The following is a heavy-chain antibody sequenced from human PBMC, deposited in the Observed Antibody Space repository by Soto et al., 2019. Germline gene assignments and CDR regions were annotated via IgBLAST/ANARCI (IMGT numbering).Heavy chain of an antibody. V-gene: IGHV3-30*18. D-gene: IGHD6-19*01. Sequence: QVQLVESGGGVVQPGRSLRLSCAASGFTFSSYGMHWVRQAPGKGLEWVAVISYDGSNKYYADSVKGRFTISRDNSKNTLYLQKNSLRAEDTAVYYCAKDRGYRSGLYLDYWGQGTLVTDSS. CDR2: ISYDGSNK. CDR3: AKDRGYRSGLYLDY. J-gene: IGHJ4*02. CDR1: GFTFSSYG.